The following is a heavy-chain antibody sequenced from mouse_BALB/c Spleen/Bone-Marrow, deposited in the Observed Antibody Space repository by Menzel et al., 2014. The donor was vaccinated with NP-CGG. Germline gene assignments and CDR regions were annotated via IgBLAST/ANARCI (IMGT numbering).Heavy chain of an antibody. Sequence: QVQLQQSGAELVKPGASVKLSCKASGYTFTSYYIYWVKQRPGQGLEWIGEINPSNGGTNFNEKFKSKATLTVDKSSSTAYMQLSSLTSEDSAVYYCTRRLGRFYFDYWGQGTTLTVSS. CDR1: GYTFTSYY. CDR3: TRRLGRFYFDY. D-gene: IGHD4-1*01. V-gene: IGHV1S81*02. CDR2: INPSNGGT. J-gene: IGHJ2*01.